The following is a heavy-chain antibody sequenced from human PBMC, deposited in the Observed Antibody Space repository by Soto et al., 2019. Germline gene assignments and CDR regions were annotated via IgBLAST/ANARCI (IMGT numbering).Heavy chain of an antibody. CDR2: IYYSGST. Sequence: QVQLQESGPGLVKPSQTLSLTCTVSGGSISSGGYYWSWIRQHPGKGLEWIGYIYYSGSTYYNPSLKSRVTISVDTSKKQFSLKLSSVTAADTAVYYCARGGSRSPYFDDWGQGTLVTVSS. J-gene: IGHJ4*02. V-gene: IGHV4-31*03. CDR3: ARGGSRSPYFDD. CDR1: GGSISSGGYY. D-gene: IGHD6-13*01.